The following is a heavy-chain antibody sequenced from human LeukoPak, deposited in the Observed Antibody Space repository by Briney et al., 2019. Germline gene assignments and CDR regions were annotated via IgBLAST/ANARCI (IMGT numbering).Heavy chain of an antibody. J-gene: IGHJ4*02. CDR2: VSYSGTS. CDR1: TGSISPFF. CDR3: ARGRRFHASGTYSSAAPGY. Sequence: SETLSLTCTVSTGSISPFFWNWIRQSPGKGLEWIGYVSYSGTSSYNPSLKSRVTISIDTSKNQFSLNLNSVTAADTALYYCARGRRFHASGTYSSAAPGYWGQGILVTVSS. D-gene: IGHD3-10*01. V-gene: IGHV4-59*01.